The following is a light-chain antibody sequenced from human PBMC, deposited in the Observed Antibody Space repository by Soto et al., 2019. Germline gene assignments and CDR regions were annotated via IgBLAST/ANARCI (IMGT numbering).Light chain of an antibody. CDR2: GAS. CDR1: QSVSSSY. Sequence: EIVLTQSPGTLSLSPGERATLSCRASQSVSSSYLAWYQQKPGQAPRLLIYGASSRATGIPDRFSGSGSETDVTLTISRLEPEDFAVYYCQQDGSSPLPFGGGTKVEIK. V-gene: IGKV3-20*01. J-gene: IGKJ4*01. CDR3: QQDGSSPLP.